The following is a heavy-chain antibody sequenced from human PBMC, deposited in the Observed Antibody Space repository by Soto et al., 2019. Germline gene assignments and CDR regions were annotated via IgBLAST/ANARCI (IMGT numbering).Heavy chain of an antibody. CDR2: IIPIFGTA. D-gene: IGHD2-21*01. CDR1: GGTFSSYA. V-gene: IGHV1-69*13. Sequence: SVKVSCKASGGTFSSYAISWVRQAPGQGLEWMGGIIPIFGTANYAQKFQGRVTITADESTSTAYMELSSLRSEDTAVYYCARGLSGVIALDYWGQGTLVTVSS. J-gene: IGHJ4*02. CDR3: ARGLSGVIALDY.